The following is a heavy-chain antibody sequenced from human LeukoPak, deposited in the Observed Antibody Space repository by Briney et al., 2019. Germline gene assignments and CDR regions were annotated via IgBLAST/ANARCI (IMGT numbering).Heavy chain of an antibody. CDR2: IYYSGST. CDR3: ARTDDAFHI. V-gene: IGHV4-39*07. Sequence: PSETLSLTCTVSGGSISSSSYYWGWIRQPPGKGLEWIGSIYYSGSTYYNPSLKSRVTISLVMSKNQISLKLSSVTTADTAMYYCARTDDAFHIWGHGTTVTVSS. J-gene: IGHJ3*02. D-gene: IGHD2-21*02. CDR1: GGSISSSSYY.